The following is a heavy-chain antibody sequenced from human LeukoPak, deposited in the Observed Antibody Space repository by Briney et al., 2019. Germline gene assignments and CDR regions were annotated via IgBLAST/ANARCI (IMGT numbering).Heavy chain of an antibody. Sequence: PGGSLRLSCAASGFTFSSYSMNWVCQAPGKGLEWVSYISSSGSTIYYADSVKGRFTISRDNAKNSLYLQMNSLRAEDTAVYYCARDRYGSGSYYSPAGYWGQGTLVTVSS. D-gene: IGHD3-10*01. CDR1: GFTFSSYS. CDR3: ARDRYGSGSYYSPAGY. J-gene: IGHJ4*02. V-gene: IGHV3-48*04. CDR2: ISSSGSTI.